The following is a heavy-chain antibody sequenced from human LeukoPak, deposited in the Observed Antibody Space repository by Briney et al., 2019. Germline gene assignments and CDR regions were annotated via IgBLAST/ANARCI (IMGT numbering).Heavy chain of an antibody. CDR1: GLSIRSCN. D-gene: IGHD2-21*01. J-gene: IGHJ4*02. V-gene: IGHV4-59*01. Sequence: SETLSLTCTVCGLSIRSCNGRWIRQPPGKGLEWIGYIYYSGRTNYNPSLKGRVTISGDTPKTKFSLKLSSVTAALSAIDQCAREGIDISPERYSAYWGQGTLVTVSS. CDR3: AREGIDISPERYSAY. CDR2: IYYSGRT.